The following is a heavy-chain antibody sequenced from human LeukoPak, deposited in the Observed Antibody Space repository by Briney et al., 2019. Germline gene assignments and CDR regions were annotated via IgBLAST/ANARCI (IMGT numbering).Heavy chain of an antibody. CDR2: IGAGGDT. D-gene: IGHD6-13*01. Sequence: GGSLRLSCAASGFTLSPYDMHWVRRATGKGLEWVSAIGAGGDTYYPGSVQGRFTISRDNAMNSLYLQMNSLRDEDTAVYYCAGFYSSSHRLDYWGQGTLVTVSS. CDR1: GFTLSPYD. J-gene: IGHJ4*02. CDR3: AGFYSSSHRLDY. V-gene: IGHV3-13*04.